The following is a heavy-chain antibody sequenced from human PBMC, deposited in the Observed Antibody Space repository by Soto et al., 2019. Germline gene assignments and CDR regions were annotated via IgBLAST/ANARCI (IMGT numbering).Heavy chain of an antibody. D-gene: IGHD4-17*01. CDR3: ARGTYAARSGWYFDL. V-gene: IGHV1-69*12. J-gene: IGHJ2*01. Sequence: QVQLVQSGAEVKKPGSSVKVSCKASGGTFSSYAISWVRQAPGQGLEWMGGIIPIFGTANYAQKFQGRVTITAAESTSRAYMALSSLRSEDTAVYYCARGTYAARSGWYFDLWGRGTLVTVSS. CDR1: GGTFSSYA. CDR2: IIPIFGTA.